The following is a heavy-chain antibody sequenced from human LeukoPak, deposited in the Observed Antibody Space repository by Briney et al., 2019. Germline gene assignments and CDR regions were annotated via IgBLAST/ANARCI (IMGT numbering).Heavy chain of an antibody. CDR1: GGSISDISYY. J-gene: IGHJ4*02. V-gene: IGHV4-39*01. CDR3: AACPWGRGSCFFDY. CDR2: IHYSGST. D-gene: IGHD2-15*01. Sequence: SETLSLTCTASGGSISDISYYWGWIRQPPGKDLEWIGGIHYSGSTSYKASLKSRVTISVDTSKNQFSLDLSSVTAADTAVYYCAACPWGRGSCFFDYWGQGTLVTVSS.